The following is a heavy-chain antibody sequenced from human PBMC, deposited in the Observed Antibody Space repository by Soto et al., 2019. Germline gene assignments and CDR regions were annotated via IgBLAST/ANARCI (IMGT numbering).Heavy chain of an antibody. V-gene: IGHV4-39*01. CDR1: GDSISSSGYY. D-gene: IGHD2-15*01. CDR3: AGHGRGNDVVKYYYYGMDV. Sequence: QLQLQESGPGLVKPSETLSLTCTVSGDSISSSGYYWGWMRQPPGKGLEWIGSIHYGRSAYYNQALKRRVSVSGDTPDNRLSLQLSSATAADTAMYYCAGHGRGNDVVKYYYYGMDVWVQGTTVTVSS. CDR2: IHYGRSA. J-gene: IGHJ6*02.